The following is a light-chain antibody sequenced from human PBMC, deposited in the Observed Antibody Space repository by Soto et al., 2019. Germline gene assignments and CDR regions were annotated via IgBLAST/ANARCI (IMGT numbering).Light chain of an antibody. Sequence: DIQMTQSPSSLSASVGDRVTITCRASQDIDKYLVWIQQKPGKVPKLLIYAASTLQSGVPSRFSGSGFGTDFTLTISGLPPEDVATYYCQKYNNVPYTFGQGTKLEI. CDR1: QDIDKY. J-gene: IGKJ2*01. V-gene: IGKV1-27*01. CDR2: AAS. CDR3: QKYNNVPYT.